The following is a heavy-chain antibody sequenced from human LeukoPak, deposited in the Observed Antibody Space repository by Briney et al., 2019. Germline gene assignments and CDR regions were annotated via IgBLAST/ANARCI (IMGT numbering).Heavy chain of an antibody. Sequence: KTSETLSLTCTVSGDYISNYYWSWIRQPPGKGLEWIGYIYYSGSSNYNPSLKSRVTISVGTSKNQFSLKLSSVTAADTAVYYCATNAAVATSRSWFDPWGQGTLVTVSS. CDR2: IYYSGSS. CDR1: GDYISNYY. V-gene: IGHV4-59*08. J-gene: IGHJ5*02. D-gene: IGHD6-19*01. CDR3: ATNAAVATSRSWFDP.